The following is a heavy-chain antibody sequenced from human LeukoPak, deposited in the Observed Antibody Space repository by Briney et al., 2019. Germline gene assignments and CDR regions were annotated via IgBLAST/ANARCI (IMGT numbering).Heavy chain of an antibody. CDR3: ATRSISAPT. CDR2: IYSNGDT. Sequence: PGGSLRLSCAVSGFTVYNNFMHWVHQVPGKGLQWVSLIYSNGDTRYAGSVKGRFTISRDKSTNTLYLQMNGLRAEDTAFYYCATRSISAPTWGQGILVTVSS. J-gene: IGHJ5*02. CDR1: GFTVYNNF. V-gene: IGHV3-53*01. D-gene: IGHD3-10*01.